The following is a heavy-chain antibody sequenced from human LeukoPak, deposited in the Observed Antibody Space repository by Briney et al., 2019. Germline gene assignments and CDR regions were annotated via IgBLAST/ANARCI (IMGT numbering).Heavy chain of an antibody. Sequence: SETLSLTCTVSGGSISSYCWSWIRQPPGKGLEWIGYIYYSGSTNYNPSLKSRVTISVDTSKNQFSLKLSSVTAADTAVYYCARNYYDSSGYYEPNWFDPWGQGTLVTVSS. CDR3: ARNYYDSSGYYEPNWFDP. V-gene: IGHV4-59*01. D-gene: IGHD3-22*01. CDR1: GGSISSYC. J-gene: IGHJ5*02. CDR2: IYYSGST.